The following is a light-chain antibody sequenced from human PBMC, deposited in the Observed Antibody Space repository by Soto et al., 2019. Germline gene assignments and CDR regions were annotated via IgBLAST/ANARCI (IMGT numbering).Light chain of an antibody. J-gene: IGLJ1*01. CDR3: SSYTSSSTLV. CDR1: SSDAGGYNC. Sequence: QSVLTQPAAVSGSPGQSNTISCTGTSSDAGGYNCISWYQRHPGKAPKLMIYEVINRPSGVSNRFSGSKSGNTASLTISGLQAEDEADYYCSSYTSSSTLVFGTGTKVTVL. CDR2: EVI. V-gene: IGLV2-14*01.